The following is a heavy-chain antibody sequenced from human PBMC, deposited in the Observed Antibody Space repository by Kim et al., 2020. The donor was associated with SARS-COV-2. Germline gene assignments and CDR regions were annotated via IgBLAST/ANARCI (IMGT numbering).Heavy chain of an antibody. Sequence: GGSLRLSCAASGFTFSSYGMHWVRQAPGKGLEWVAVISYDGSNKYYADSVKGRFTISRDNSKNTLYLQMNSLRAEDTAVYYCAKERYGSGTDYWGQGTLV. D-gene: IGHD3-10*01. CDR2: ISYDGSNK. V-gene: IGHV3-30*18. CDR1: GFTFSSYG. J-gene: IGHJ4*02. CDR3: AKERYGSGTDY.